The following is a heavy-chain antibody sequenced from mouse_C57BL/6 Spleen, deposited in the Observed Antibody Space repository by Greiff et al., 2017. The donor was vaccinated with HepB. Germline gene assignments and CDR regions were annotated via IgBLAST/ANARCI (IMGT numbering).Heavy chain of an antibody. D-gene: IGHD4-1*01. Sequence: VQLQQSGPELVKPGASVKMSCKASGYTFTDYNMHWVKQSHGKSLEWIGYINPNNGGTSYNQKFKGKATLTVNKSSSTAYMELRSLTSEDSAVYYCARSGWDERYFDVWGTGTTVTVSS. J-gene: IGHJ1*03. CDR3: ARSGWDERYFDV. V-gene: IGHV1-22*01. CDR2: INPNNGGT. CDR1: GYTFTDYN.